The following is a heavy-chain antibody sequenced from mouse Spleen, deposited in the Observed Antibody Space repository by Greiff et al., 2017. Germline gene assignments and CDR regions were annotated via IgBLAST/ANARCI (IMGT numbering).Heavy chain of an antibody. D-gene: IGHD3-1*01. CDR3: ARSPARATWAWFAY. V-gene: IGHV1-42*01. CDR1: GYSFTGYY. J-gene: IGHJ3*01. CDR2: INPSTGGT. Sequence: EVKVVESGPELVKPGASVKISCKASGYSFTGYYMNWVKQSPEKSLEWIGEINPSTGGTTYNQKFKAKATLTVDKSSSTAYMQLKSLTSEDSAVYYCARSPARATWAWFAYWGQGTLVTVSA.